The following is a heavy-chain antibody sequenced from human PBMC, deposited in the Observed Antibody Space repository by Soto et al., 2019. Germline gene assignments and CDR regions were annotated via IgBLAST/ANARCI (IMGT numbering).Heavy chain of an antibody. V-gene: IGHV3-23*01. J-gene: IGHJ5*02. CDR1: GFTFSSYA. CDR2: ISGSGGST. Sequence: GGSLRLSCAASGFTFSSYAMSWVRQAPGKGLEWVSAISGSGGSTYYADSVKGRFTISRDNSKNTLYLQMNSLRAEDTAVYNWAKCRFPGSSWSRSFHPGGQEPLFTVS. D-gene: IGHD6-13*01. CDR3: AKCRFPGSSWSRSFHP.